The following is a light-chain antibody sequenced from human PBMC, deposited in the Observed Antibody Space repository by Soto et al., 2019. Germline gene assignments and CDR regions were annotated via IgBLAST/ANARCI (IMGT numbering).Light chain of an antibody. CDR2: GAS. CDR1: QSVSSSY. J-gene: IGKJ5*01. CDR3: QQYGSSST. Sequence: EIELTQSPGTLSLSPGERATLSCRASQSVSSSYLAWYQQKPGQAPRLLIYGASSRPTGIPDRFSGSGSGTDFTLTISRLEPEDFAVYYCQQYGSSSTFGQGTRLENK. V-gene: IGKV3-20*01.